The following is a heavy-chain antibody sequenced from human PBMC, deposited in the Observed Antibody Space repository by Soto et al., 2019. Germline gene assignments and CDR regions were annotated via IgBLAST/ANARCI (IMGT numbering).Heavy chain of an antibody. CDR2: ISGYNGNT. J-gene: IGHJ4*02. CDR3: ARVDYYDSSGDYGY. Sequence: QVQLVQSGAEVKKPGASVKVSCKASGYTFTIYGISWVRQAPGQGLEWMGWISGYNGNTDYAQNLQDRVTLTTDASTSSVYMELRSLRSDDRAVYYCARVDYYDSSGDYGYWGQGTLITVSS. V-gene: IGHV1-18*04. CDR1: GYTFTIYG. D-gene: IGHD3-22*01.